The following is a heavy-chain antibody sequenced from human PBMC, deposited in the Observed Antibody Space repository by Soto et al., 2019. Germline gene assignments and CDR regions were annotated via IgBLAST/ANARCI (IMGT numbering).Heavy chain of an antibody. CDR3: ARGSGSSYGWYSDY. V-gene: IGHV4-4*02. D-gene: IGHD1-26*01. CDR1: GGSISSNNW. Sequence: QVQLQESGPGLVKPSGTLSLTCAVSGGSISSNNWWSWVRQPPGKGLEWIGEIYHSGTTNYNPSVESRVTISVDKSKNHFSLKLSSVAAADTAVYYCARGSGSSYGWYSDYWGRGTLVTVSS. J-gene: IGHJ4*02. CDR2: IYHSGTT.